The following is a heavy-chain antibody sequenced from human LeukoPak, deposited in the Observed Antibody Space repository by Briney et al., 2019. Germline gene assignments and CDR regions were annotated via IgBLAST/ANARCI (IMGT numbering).Heavy chain of an antibody. Sequence: GGSLRLSSAASGFTFSNYGMQWVRQAPGKGLEWLAVVSHDGGTKFYADSVKGRFTISRDNSKNTLDLEMYSLTTEDTAVYYCAKEPTSYSSGWYFQHWGQGTLVTVSS. CDR3: AKEPTSYSSGWYFQH. V-gene: IGHV3-30*18. CDR1: GFTFSNYG. CDR2: VSHDGGTK. J-gene: IGHJ1*01. D-gene: IGHD6-13*01.